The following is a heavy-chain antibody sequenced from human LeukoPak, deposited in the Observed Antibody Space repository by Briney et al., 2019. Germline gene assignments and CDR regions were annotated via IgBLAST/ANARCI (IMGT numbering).Heavy chain of an antibody. Sequence: SETLSLTCTVSGGSISNYYWSWIRQPPGKGLEWIGEINHSGSTNYNPSLKSRVTISVDTSKNQFSLKLSSVTAEDTAVYYCARDRKYARDYWGQGTLVTVSS. CDR3: ARDRKYARDY. J-gene: IGHJ4*02. D-gene: IGHD2-8*01. CDR1: GGSISNYY. CDR2: INHSGST. V-gene: IGHV4-34*01.